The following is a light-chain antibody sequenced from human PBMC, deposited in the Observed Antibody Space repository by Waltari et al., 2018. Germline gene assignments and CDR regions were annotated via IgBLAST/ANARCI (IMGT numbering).Light chain of an antibody. CDR1: DSNIGSNY. CDR3: AAWDNSLNTGV. J-gene: IGLJ3*02. CDR2: QNN. V-gene: IGLV1-51*01. Sequence: QSVLTQPPSVSAAPGQKVTISCSGSDSNIGSNYVSWYQQVPGTAPKLLIYQNNKRLAGTPDRFSGSKSGTSATLDITTLQTGDEADYYCAAWDNSLNTGVFGGRTKLTVL.